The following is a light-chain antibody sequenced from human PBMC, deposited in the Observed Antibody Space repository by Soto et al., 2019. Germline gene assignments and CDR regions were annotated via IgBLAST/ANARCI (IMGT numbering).Light chain of an antibody. V-gene: IGKV3-20*01. CDR2: AAS. CDR3: QKYGTSPLT. Sequence: EIVLTQSPGTLSLSPGERATLSCRASQSVSINFLAWYQQKPGQAPRLLIYAASSRATGIPDRFSGSGSGKDFPHTISKREPEDFALFYCQKYGTSPLTFGGGTGVEVK. J-gene: IGKJ4*01. CDR1: QSVSINF.